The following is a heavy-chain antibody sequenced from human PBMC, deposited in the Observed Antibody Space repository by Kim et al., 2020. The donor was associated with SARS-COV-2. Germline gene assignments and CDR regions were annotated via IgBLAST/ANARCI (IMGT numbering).Heavy chain of an antibody. J-gene: IGHJ4*02. Sequence: NPSLNRRVTISVDTSTNQFSLKLGSVTAADTAVYYCARQGGSYFDYWGQGTLVTVSS. D-gene: IGHD1-26*01. V-gene: IGHV4-39*01. CDR3: ARQGGSYFDY.